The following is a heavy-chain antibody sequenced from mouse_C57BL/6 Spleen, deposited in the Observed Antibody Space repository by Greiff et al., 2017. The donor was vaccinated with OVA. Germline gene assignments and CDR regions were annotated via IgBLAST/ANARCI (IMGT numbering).Heavy chain of an antibody. V-gene: IGHV1-52*01. CDR3: ARTGYGPNFDY. Sequence: QVQLQQPGAELVRPGSSVKLSCKASGYTFTSYWMHWVKQRPIQGLEWIGNIDPSDSETHYNQKFKDKATLTVDKSSSTAYMQLSSLTSEDSAVYYCARTGYGPNFDYWGKGTTLTVSS. D-gene: IGHD3-1*01. J-gene: IGHJ2*01. CDR1: GYTFTSYW. CDR2: IDPSDSET.